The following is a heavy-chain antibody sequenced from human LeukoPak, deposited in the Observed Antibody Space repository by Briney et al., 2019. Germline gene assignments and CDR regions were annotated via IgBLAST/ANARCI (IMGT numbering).Heavy chain of an antibody. J-gene: IGHJ6*02. D-gene: IGHD2-15*01. V-gene: IGHV1-46*01. CDR3: ARGPYCSGGSCYSDYYYYYGMDV. CDR1: GYTFTSYY. CDR2: LTPSGVSK. Sequence: GASVKVSCKASGYTFTSYYMHWVRQAPGQGLEWMGILTPSGVSKSYAQKFQGRVTMTRDTSTSTVYMELSSLRSEDTAVYYCARGPYCSGGSCYSDYYYYYGMDVWGQGTTVTVSS.